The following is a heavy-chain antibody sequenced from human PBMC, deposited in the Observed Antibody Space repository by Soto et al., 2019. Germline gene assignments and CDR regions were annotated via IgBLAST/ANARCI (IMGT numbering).Heavy chain of an antibody. V-gene: IGHV3-30*18. Sequence: QVQLVESGGGVVQPGRSLRLSCAASGFTFSSYGMHWVRQAPGKGLEWVAVISYDGSNKYYADSVKGRFTISRDNSKNTPYRKMNSLRAEDTAVYYCAKDFGSIAAAGHRYYYGMDVWGQGTTVTVSS. D-gene: IGHD6-13*01. CDR1: GFTFSSYG. J-gene: IGHJ6*02. CDR3: AKDFGSIAAAGHRYYYGMDV. CDR2: ISYDGSNK.